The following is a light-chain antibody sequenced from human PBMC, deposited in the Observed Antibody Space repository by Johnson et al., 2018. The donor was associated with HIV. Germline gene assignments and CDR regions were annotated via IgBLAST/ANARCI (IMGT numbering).Light chain of an antibody. CDR3: GTWDFSLSARV. CDR1: YSNIEHNY. J-gene: IGLJ1*01. V-gene: IGLV1-51*01. CDR2: GTT. Sequence: QSVLTQPPSVSAAAGQKVTISCSGTYSNIEHNYVSWYQQLPGTAPKLLIYGTTKRPSGIPDRFSGSKSGTSATLGITGLQTGDEADYYCGTWDFSLSARVFGTGTKVTVL.